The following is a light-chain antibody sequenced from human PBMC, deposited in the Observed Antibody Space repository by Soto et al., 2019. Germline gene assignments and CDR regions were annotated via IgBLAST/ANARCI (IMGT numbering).Light chain of an antibody. J-gene: IGKJ2*01. CDR1: QHVSRW. CDR2: AAS. CDR3: QQTNIFPYT. Sequence: DIQMTQSPSSVSASVGARVTITCRASQHVSRWLAWFHHKPGKAPKSLIYAASSLQSGVPSRFSGSGSGTHFTLTISRLQPEDFATYYCQQTNIFPYTFGQGTKLEIK. V-gene: IGKV1-12*01.